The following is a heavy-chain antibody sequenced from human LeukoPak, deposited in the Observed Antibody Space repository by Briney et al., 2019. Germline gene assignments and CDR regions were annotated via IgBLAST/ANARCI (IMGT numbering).Heavy chain of an antibody. V-gene: IGHV1-18*01. Sequence: ASVKVSCKASGYTFTSYGISWVRQAPGQGLEWMGWISAYNGNTNYAQKLQGRVTMTTDTSTSTAYMELRSLRSDDTAVYYCARDQRITIFGVVPNWFDPWGQGTLVTVSS. CDR2: ISAYNGNT. CDR1: GYTFTSYG. CDR3: ARDQRITIFGVVPNWFDP. J-gene: IGHJ5*02. D-gene: IGHD3-3*01.